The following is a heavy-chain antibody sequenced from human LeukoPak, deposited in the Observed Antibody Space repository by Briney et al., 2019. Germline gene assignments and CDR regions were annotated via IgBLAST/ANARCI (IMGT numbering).Heavy chain of an antibody. D-gene: IGHD2-15*01. CDR3: ARGGLGSLDY. V-gene: IGHV4-61*02. CDR2: IDTSGST. Sequence: SETLSLTCTVSGGSISSGSYYWSWIRQPAGKGLEWIGRIDTSGSTNYNPSLKSRVTISIDTSKNQFSLKLSSVTAADTAVYYCARGGLGSLDYWGQGTLVTVSS. J-gene: IGHJ4*02. CDR1: GGSISSGSYY.